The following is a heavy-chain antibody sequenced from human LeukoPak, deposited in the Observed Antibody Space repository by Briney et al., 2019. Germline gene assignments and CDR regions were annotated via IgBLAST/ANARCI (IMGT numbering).Heavy chain of an antibody. CDR1: GFTFSSYW. V-gene: IGHV3-7*01. Sequence: GGSLRLSCAASGFTFSSYWMSWVRQAPGKGLEWVANIKQDGSEKYYVDSVKGRFTISRDNAKNSLYLQMNSLRAEDTAVYYCAREGRMAGYSHGYGHYYYYMDVWGKGTTVTVSS. CDR3: AREGRMAGYSHGYGHYYYYMDV. CDR2: IKQDGSEK. J-gene: IGHJ6*03. D-gene: IGHD5-18*01.